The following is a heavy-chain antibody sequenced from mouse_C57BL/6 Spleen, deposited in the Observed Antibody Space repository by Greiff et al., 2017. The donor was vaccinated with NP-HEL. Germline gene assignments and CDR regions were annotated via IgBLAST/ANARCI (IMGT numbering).Heavy chain of an antibody. D-gene: IGHD3-2*02. CDR2: IYPGSGST. CDR1: GYTFTSYW. CDR3: ARSSGAGAY. J-gene: IGHJ3*01. V-gene: IGHV1-55*01. Sequence: QVHVKQSGAELVKPGASVKMSCKASGYTFTSYWITWVKQRPGQGLEWIGDIYPGSGSTNYNEKFKSKATLTVDTSSSTAYMQLSSLTSEDSAVYYCARSSGAGAYWGQGTLVTVSA.